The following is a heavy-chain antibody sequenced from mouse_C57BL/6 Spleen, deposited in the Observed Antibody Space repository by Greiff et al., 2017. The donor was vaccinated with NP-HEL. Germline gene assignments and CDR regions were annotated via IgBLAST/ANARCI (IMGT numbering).Heavy chain of an antibody. J-gene: IGHJ4*01. D-gene: IGHD1-1*01. V-gene: IGHV1-82*01. CDR1: GYALSSSW. Sequence: VQLQQSGPELVKPGASVKISCKASGYALSSSWMNWVKQRPGKGLEWIGRIYPGDGDTNYNGKFKGKATLTADKSSSTAYMQLSSLTSEDSAVYFCARRGSSYAMDYWGQGTSVTVSS. CDR3: ARRGSSYAMDY. CDR2: IYPGDGDT.